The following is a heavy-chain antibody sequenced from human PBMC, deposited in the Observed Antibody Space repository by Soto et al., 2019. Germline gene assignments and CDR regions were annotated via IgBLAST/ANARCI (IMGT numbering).Heavy chain of an antibody. CDR1: GYTFTHYH. CDR3: ALPKNTLGWYNF. J-gene: IGHJ4*02. CDR2: INPNGGST. D-gene: IGHD6-19*01. V-gene: IGHV1-46*01. Sequence: ASVKVSCKTSGYTFTHYHVHWVRQAPGQGLEWMGAINPNGGSTTYARHLQGRVTMTSGSSTSTVYMEMGSLRSDDSAVYYCALPKNTLGWYNFWGQGTLVTVSS.